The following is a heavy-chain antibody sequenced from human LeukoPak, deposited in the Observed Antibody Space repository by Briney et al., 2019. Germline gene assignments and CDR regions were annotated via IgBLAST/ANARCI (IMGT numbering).Heavy chain of an antibody. J-gene: IGHJ1*01. CDR1: GYPFTSYF. Sequence: ASVKVSCKASGYPFTSYFMHWVRQAPGQGLEWMGMINPSGGSTSYTPKFQGRVTMSRDMSTSTVYMELSSLRSEDTAVYYCARDYYDSSGYYSWGQGTLVTVSP. CDR3: ARDYYDSSGYYS. V-gene: IGHV1-46*01. D-gene: IGHD3-22*01. CDR2: INPSGGST.